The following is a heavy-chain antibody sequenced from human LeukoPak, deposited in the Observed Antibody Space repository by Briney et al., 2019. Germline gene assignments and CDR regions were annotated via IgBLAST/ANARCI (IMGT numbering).Heavy chain of an antibody. CDR1: GYTFTGYY. CDR2: INPNSGGT. Sequence: ASVKVSCKASGYTFTGYYMHWVRQAPGQGLEWMGWINPNSGGTNYAQRFQGRVTMTRDTSISTAYMELSRLRSDDTAVYYCARDFRDDYSIHFDYWGQGTLVTVSS. V-gene: IGHV1-2*02. D-gene: IGHD4-11*01. J-gene: IGHJ4*02. CDR3: ARDFRDDYSIHFDY.